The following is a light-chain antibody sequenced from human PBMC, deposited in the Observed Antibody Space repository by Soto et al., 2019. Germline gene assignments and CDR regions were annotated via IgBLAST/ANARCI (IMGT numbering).Light chain of an antibody. J-gene: IGLJ2*01. V-gene: IGLV1-51*01. CDR3: GTWDSGLSAVV. Sequence: QSVLTQPPSVSAAPGQMVTISCSGSSSNIGSNNVCWYQQFPGTAPKLLVYDNDKRPSGMPDRFSGSKSDTSATLAITGLQTGDEADYFCGTWDSGLSAVVFGGGTKVTVL. CDR1: SSNIGSNN. CDR2: DND.